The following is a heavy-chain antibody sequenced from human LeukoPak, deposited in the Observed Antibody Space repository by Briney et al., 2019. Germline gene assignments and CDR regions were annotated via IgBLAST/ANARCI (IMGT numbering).Heavy chain of an antibody. Sequence: ASVTVSFTASGYTFTSYYMHWVRQAPGQGLEWMGIINPSGGSTSYAQKFQGRVTMTRDMSTSTVYMELSSLRSEDTAVYYCASGPGQGESWGQGTLVTVSS. CDR2: INPSGGST. J-gene: IGHJ4*02. D-gene: IGHD7-27*01. CDR3: ASGPGQGES. CDR1: GYTFTSYY. V-gene: IGHV1-46*01.